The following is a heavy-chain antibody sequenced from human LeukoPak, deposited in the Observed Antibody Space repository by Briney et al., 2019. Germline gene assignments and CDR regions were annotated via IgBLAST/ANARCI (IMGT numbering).Heavy chain of an antibody. D-gene: IGHD2-15*01. CDR1: GFTFSSYS. CDR3: ARDPRYCSGGSCYRAFDI. V-gene: IGHV3-48*01. Sequence: GGSLGLSCAASGFTFSSYSMNWVRQAPGKGLEWVSYISSSSSTIYYADSVKGRVTISRDNAKNSLYLQMNSLRAADTAVYYCARDPRYCSGGSCYRAFDIWGQGTMVTVSS. CDR2: ISSSSSTI. J-gene: IGHJ3*02.